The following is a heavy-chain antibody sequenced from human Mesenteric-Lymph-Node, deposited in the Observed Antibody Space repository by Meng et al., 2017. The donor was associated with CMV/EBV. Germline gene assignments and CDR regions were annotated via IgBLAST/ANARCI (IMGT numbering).Heavy chain of an antibody. J-gene: IGHJ4*02. CDR3: ARGYCSSTSCHSPWDY. D-gene: IGHD2-2*01. V-gene: IGHV3-21*01. Sequence: GESLKISCAASGFTFSSYWMSWVRQAPGKGLERVSSISSSSSYIYYADSVKGRFTISRDNAKNSLYLQMNSLRAEDTAVYYCARGYCSSTSCHSPWDYWGQGTLVTVSS. CDR1: GFTFSSYW. CDR2: ISSSSSYI.